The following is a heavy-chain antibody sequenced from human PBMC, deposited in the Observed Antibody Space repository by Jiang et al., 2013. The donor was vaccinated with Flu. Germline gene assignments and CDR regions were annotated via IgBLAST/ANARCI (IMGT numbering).Heavy chain of an antibody. CDR3: ARAGVGVAGTFDY. CDR1: GFTFSSYA. V-gene: IGHV3-30-3*01. J-gene: IGHJ4*02. Sequence: QLVESGGGVVQPGRSLRLSCAASGFTFSSYAMHWVRQAPGKGWSGAVISYDGSNKYYADSVKGRFTISRDNSKNTLYLQMNSLRAEDTAVYYCARAGVGVAGTFDYWGQGTLVTVSS. CDR2: ISYDGSNK. D-gene: IGHD6-19*01.